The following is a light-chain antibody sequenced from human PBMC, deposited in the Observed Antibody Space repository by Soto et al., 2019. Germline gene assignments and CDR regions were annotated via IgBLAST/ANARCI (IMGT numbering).Light chain of an antibody. V-gene: IGKV3-20*01. CDR2: GAS. CDR3: QQYSRPPGIT. Sequence: EIVLTQSPGTLSLSPGERATLSCRASQSVSSSYLAWYQQKPGQAPRLLIYGASSRATGIPDRFSGSGSGRDFILTISRLLAADYVVFYCWQQYSRPPGITFGPGTQVDIK. CDR1: QSVSSSY. J-gene: IGKJ3*01.